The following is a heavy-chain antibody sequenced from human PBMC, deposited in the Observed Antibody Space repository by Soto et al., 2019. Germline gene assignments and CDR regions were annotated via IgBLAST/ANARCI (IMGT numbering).Heavy chain of an antibody. D-gene: IGHD5-12*01. J-gene: IGHJ4*02. CDR1: RYTFTSYY. Sequence: ASAKASCKASRYTFTSYYMHWVRQATGQGLEWMGIINPSGGSTNYAQKFQGRVTITADESTSTAYMELSSLRSEDTAVYYCARGRGGYDSAPRFDYWGQGTLVTGSS. V-gene: IGHV1-46*01. CDR2: INPSGGST. CDR3: ARGRGGYDSAPRFDY.